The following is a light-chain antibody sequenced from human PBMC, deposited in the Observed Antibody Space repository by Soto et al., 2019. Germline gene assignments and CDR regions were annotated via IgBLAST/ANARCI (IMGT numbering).Light chain of an antibody. J-gene: IGKJ1*01. CDR1: QSVSSN. V-gene: IGKV3-15*01. CDR2: GPS. Sequence: EIVMTQSPATLSVSPGERATLSCRASQSVSSNLAWYQHKPGQAPRLLIFGPSTRATGIPARFIGSGSGTEVTLPISSLQSEDFAVYYCQQYNNWPRTFGQGTKVEIK. CDR3: QQYNNWPRT.